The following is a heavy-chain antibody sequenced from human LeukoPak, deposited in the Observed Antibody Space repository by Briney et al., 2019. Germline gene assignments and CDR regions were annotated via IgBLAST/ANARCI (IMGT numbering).Heavy chain of an antibody. Sequence: GGSLRLSCAASGFTFNIYAMSWVRQAPGKGLEWVSAVSGGGTNTYYADSVKGRFTISRDNSENRLYLQMNNLRAEDTAVYYCAKGAAVGMLVNNWFDPWGQGTLVTVSS. D-gene: IGHD6-13*01. CDR1: GFTFNIYA. V-gene: IGHV3-23*01. J-gene: IGHJ5*02. CDR2: VSGGGTNT. CDR3: AKGAAVGMLVNNWFDP.